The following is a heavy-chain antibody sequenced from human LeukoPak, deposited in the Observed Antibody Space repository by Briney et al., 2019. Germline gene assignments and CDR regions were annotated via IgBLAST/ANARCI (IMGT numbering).Heavy chain of an antibody. D-gene: IGHD2-15*01. CDR2: ISTGGDIV. Sequence: PGGSLRLSCAASGFTFNNYEMNWVRQAPGKGLEWVSYISTGGDIVYYADSVKGRFTISRDNAKNSLSLQMNSLTAADTATYYCAREGCPGGSCYPPWSVQHDAFDFWGQGTMVAVSS. CDR3: AREGCPGGSCYPPWSVQHDAFDF. J-gene: IGHJ3*01. CDR1: GFTFNNYE. V-gene: IGHV3-48*03.